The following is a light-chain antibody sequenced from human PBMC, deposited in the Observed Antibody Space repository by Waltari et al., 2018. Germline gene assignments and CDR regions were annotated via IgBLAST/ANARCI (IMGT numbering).Light chain of an antibody. CDR3: AACDDSLSGPV. CDR2: KSN. J-gene: IGLJ2*01. V-gene: IGLV1-47*01. CDR1: TSNSQRTY. Sequence: QSVLTQPPSASGTAGQRVTLSCSGSTSNSQRTYVYWYQQLPGTAPKPLIYKSNQRPSGVPDRFSGSKSGTSASLAIRRLRSEDECDYYCAACDDSLSGPVFGGGTKLTVL.